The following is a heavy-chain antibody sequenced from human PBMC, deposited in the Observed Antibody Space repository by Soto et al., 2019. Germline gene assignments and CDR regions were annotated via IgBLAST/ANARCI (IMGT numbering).Heavy chain of an antibody. CDR1: GFTFRGHG. CDR2: ISYDGSIK. J-gene: IGHJ4*02. V-gene: IGHV3-30*18. Sequence: GGSLRLSCAVSGFTFRGHGMHWVRQAPGKGLEWVAVISYDGSIKYYADSVKGRFTISRDNSKDTLYLQMNSLRAEDTAVYYCAKGFFLEWLSIASWGQGTLVTVSS. D-gene: IGHD3-3*01. CDR3: AKGFFLEWLSIAS.